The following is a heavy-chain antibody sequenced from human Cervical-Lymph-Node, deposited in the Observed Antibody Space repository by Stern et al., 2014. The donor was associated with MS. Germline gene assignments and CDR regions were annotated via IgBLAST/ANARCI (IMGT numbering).Heavy chain of an antibody. CDR1: GFTFTSSA. D-gene: IGHD3-3*01. CDR2: IVVGSGNT. V-gene: IGHV1-58*01. J-gene: IGHJ4*02. Sequence: QLVQSGPEVKKPGTSVKVSCKASGFTFTSSAVQWVRQARGQRLEWVGWIVVGSGNTNSAQKFQERVTITRDMSTSTAYMELSSLRSEDTAVYYCAAAGITIFGVGTIDYWGQGTLVTVSS. CDR3: AAAGITIFGVGTIDY.